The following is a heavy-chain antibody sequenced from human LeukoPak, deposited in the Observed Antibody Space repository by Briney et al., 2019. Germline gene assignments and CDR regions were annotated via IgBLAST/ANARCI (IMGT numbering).Heavy chain of an antibody. CDR1: GYTFTSYG. V-gene: IGHV1-69*04. Sequence: SVKVSCKTSGYTFTSYGITWVRQAPGQGLEWMGRIIPILGIANYAQKFQGRVTITADKPTSTAYMELSSLRSEDTAVYYCARDINTAMVFYYYYGMDVWGQGTTVTVSS. CDR2: IIPILGIA. CDR3: ARDINTAMVFYYYYGMDV. D-gene: IGHD5-18*01. J-gene: IGHJ6*02.